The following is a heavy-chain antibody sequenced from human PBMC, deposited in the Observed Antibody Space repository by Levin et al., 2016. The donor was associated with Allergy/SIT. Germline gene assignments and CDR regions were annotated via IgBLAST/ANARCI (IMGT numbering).Heavy chain of an antibody. V-gene: IGHV5-51*01. Sequence: KVSCKGSGYSFTSYWIGWVRQMPGKGLEWMGIIYPGDSDTRYSPSFQGQVTISADKSISTAYLQWSSLKASDTAMYYCARPIRITIFGVEDAFDIWGQGTMVTVSS. CDR3: ARPIRITIFGVEDAFDI. D-gene: IGHD3-3*01. J-gene: IGHJ3*02. CDR2: IYPGDSDT. CDR1: GYSFTSYW.